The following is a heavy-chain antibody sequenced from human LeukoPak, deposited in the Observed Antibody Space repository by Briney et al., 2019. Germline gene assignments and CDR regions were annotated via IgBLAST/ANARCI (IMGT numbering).Heavy chain of an antibody. Sequence: PSETLSLTCAVSGGSISSSNWWSWVRQPPGKGLEWIGYIYYSGSTNYNPSLKSRVTISVDTSKNQFSLKLSSVTAADTAVYYCARAQKTKFDPWGQGTLVTVSS. CDR3: ARAQKTKFDP. D-gene: IGHD1/OR15-1a*01. CDR1: GGSISSSNW. V-gene: IGHV4-4*02. J-gene: IGHJ5*02. CDR2: IYYSGST.